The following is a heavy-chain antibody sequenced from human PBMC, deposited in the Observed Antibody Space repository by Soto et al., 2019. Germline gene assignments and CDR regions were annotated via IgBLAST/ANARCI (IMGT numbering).Heavy chain of an antibody. CDR2: IYHSGST. V-gene: IGHV4-4*02. D-gene: IGHD6-13*01. CDR1: GGSISSSNW. J-gene: IGHJ4*02. Sequence: QVQLQESGPGLVKPSGTLSLTCAVSGGSISSSNWWSWVRQPPGKGLEWIGEIYHSGSTNCNPSLKSRVTIPVDKSKNQFPLKLSSVTAADTAVYYCARAAMGGSSWPFDYWGQGTLVTVSS. CDR3: ARAAMGGSSWPFDY.